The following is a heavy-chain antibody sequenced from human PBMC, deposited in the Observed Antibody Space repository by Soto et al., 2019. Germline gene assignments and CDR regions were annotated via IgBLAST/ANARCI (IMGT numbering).Heavy chain of an antibody. D-gene: IGHD3-22*01. CDR1: GGTFSRYT. J-gene: IGHJ4*02. CDR3: ARDGTLYDSSAYYYLY. V-gene: IGHV1-69*13. CDR2: ITPMFGTP. Sequence: ASLKVSCKASGGTFSRYTITWVRQAPGQGLEWMGGITPMFGTPNYAQKFQGRVTITADESTSTAYMELSSLRSEDTAMYYCARDGTLYDSSAYYYLYWGQGTLVTVS.